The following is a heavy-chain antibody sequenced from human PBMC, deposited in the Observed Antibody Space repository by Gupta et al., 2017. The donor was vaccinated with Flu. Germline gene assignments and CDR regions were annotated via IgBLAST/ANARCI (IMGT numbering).Heavy chain of an antibody. V-gene: IGHV1-69*01. J-gene: IGHJ4*02. CDR1: GVTFSTYA. Sequence: QVQLVQSGAEVRKPGSSVKVSCKPSGVTFSTYAINWVRQAPGQGLEWMGGIIPVFGPTKYAQKFQGRVTMTADESTSTAYMELSSLRFEATAVDYCARKGGGHCSGGTCYSFDDGGQGTLVTVSS. CDR2: IIPVFGPT. CDR3: ARKGGGHCSGGTCYSFDD. D-gene: IGHD2-15*01.